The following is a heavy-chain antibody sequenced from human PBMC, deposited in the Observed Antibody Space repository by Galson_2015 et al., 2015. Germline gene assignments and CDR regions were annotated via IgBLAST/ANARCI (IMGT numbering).Heavy chain of an antibody. Sequence: CAISGDSVSSNSVIWHWIRQSPSRGLEWLGRTYYRSKWDIYYAATVNSRITINPDTSKNPFSLQLNSVTPEDTAVYYCVKAPAGTYGIFQYWGQGTLVTVSS. J-gene: IGHJ4*02. CDR2: TYYRSKWDI. CDR1: GDSVSSNSVI. D-gene: IGHD1-26*01. V-gene: IGHV6-1*01. CDR3: VKAPAGTYGIFQY.